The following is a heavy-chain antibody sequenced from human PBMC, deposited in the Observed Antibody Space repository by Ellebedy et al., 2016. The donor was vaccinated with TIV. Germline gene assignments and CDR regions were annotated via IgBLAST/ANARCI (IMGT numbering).Heavy chain of an antibody. Sequence: GESLKISCAAAGFNVSDNCMSWVRPAPGKRLERVAAISSDGADIYYEDSVKGRFTISRETSKNTLYLHMNSLRVEDTAIYYCAKGGFRNWFDPWGQGTLVTVSS. CDR2: ISSDGADI. D-gene: IGHD1-14*01. V-gene: IGHV3-23*01. CDR3: AKGGFRNWFDP. J-gene: IGHJ5*02. CDR1: GFNVSDNC.